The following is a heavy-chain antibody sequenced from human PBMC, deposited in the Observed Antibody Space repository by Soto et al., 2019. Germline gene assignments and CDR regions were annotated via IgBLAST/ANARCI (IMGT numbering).Heavy chain of an antibody. V-gene: IGHV5-51*01. CDR2: IYPGDSDT. CDR3: ARRGARESSGWPDKPDDPSFDF. D-gene: IGHD6-19*01. J-gene: IGHJ3*01. Sequence: GESLKISCKGSGYSFTSYWIGWVRQMPGKGLEWMGIIYPGDSDTRYSPSFQGQVTISADRSISTAYLQWSSLKASDTAMYYCARRGARESSGWPDKPDDPSFDFWGQGTRVTVAS. CDR1: GYSFTSYW.